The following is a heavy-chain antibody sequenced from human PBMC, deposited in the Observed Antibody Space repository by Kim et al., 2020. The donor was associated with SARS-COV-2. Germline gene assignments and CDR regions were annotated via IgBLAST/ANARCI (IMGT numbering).Heavy chain of an antibody. V-gene: IGHV2-5*02. J-gene: IGHJ4*02. Sequence: SGPTLVNPTQTLTLTCTFSGFSLSTSGVAVGWIRQPPGKALEWLALIYWDDDKRYSPSLKSRLTITKDTSKNQVVLTMTNMDPVDTATYYCAHRGLWVVGGGFDYWGQGTLVTVSS. D-gene: IGHD3-16*01. CDR1: GFSLSTSGVA. CDR2: IYWDDDK. CDR3: AHRGLWVVGGGFDY.